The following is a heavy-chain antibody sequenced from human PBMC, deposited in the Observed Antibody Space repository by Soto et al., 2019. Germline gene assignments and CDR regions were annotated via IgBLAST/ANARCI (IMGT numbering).Heavy chain of an antibody. CDR3: SADHPHMAMGWPV. J-gene: IGHJ6*02. V-gene: IGHV1-58*02. CDR1: GFDFGSFG. Sequence: QMQLVQSAAEVREPGTSVRVSCRASGFDFGSFGKQFLRQTRGRGLEWIGWIVVVSGSTNYARQFQGRVAISRHMSTSTAYVDLYDLKSDDTAVYFCSADHPHMAMGWPVWGQGTTVTVSS. CDR2: IVVVSGST. D-gene: IGHD1-26*01.